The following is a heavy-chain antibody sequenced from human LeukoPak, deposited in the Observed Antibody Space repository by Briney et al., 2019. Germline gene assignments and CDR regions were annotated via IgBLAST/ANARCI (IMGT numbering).Heavy chain of an antibody. J-gene: IGHJ4*02. CDR1: GYSISSGYY. Sequence: PSETLSLTCTVSGYSISSGYYWGWIRQPPGKGLEWIGSIYHSGSTYYNPSLKSRVTISVDTSKNQFSLKLSSVTAADTAVYYCARGQWLSWGIQYYFDYWGQGTLVTVSS. CDR3: ARGQWLSWGIQYYFDY. D-gene: IGHD6-19*01. V-gene: IGHV4-38-2*02. CDR2: IYHSGST.